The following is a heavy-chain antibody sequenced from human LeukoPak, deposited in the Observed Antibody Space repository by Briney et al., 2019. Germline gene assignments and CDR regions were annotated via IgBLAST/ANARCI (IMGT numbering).Heavy chain of an antibody. CDR1: GFTFSGFW. J-gene: IGHJ4*02. CDR3: AKDRRADTGFDY. D-gene: IGHD2-8*02. Sequence: GGSLRLSCAASGFTFSGFWMHWVRQAPGKGQVWISRLHSDGSNTDYADSVKGRFTISRDNAKNSLYLQMNSLRAKDTALYYCAKDRRADTGFDYWGQGTLVTVSS. CDR2: LHSDGSNT. V-gene: IGHV3-74*01.